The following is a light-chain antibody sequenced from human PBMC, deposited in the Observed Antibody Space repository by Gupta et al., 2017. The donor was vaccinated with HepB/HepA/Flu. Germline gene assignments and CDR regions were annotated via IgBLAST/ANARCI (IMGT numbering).Light chain of an antibody. Sequence: DIQMTQSPSSLSASVGDRVTITCRPSQSISIYLNWYQQKVGKAPKLLMFGGSDLQSGVPSRFSGSRSETDFTLTISSLQPEDFATYYCQQTYSAPTTFGQGTKLEIK. CDR1: QSISIY. J-gene: IGKJ2*01. V-gene: IGKV1-39*01. CDR2: GGS. CDR3: QQTYSAPTT.